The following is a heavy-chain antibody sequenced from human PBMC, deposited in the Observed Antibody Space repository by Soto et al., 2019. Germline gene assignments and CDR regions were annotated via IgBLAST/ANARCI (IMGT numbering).Heavy chain of an antibody. CDR2: IYHIGST. CDR1: GGSISSGGYS. Sequence: QLQLQESGSGLVKPSQTLSLTCAVSGGSISSGGYSWSWIRQPPGKGQEWIGYIYHIGSTYYNPSLKSGITISVDRSKNQFSLKLSSVTAADTAVYYCARAHYGDYGYGMDVWGQGTTVTVSS. D-gene: IGHD4-17*01. CDR3: ARAHYGDYGYGMDV. J-gene: IGHJ6*02. V-gene: IGHV4-30-2*01.